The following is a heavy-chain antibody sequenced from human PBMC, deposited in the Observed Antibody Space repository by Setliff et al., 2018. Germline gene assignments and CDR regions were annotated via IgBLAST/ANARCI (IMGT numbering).Heavy chain of an antibody. Sequence: SETLSLTCTVSGDSISSYYWSWIRQAPGKGLEWIGYIQKSGTTKYNPTFGSRLSMSVDTSKNQFSLKLNYVTAADTAVYYCARDQFSSGWYGAPESYFDRWGQGILVTVS. J-gene: IGHJ4*02. D-gene: IGHD6-19*01. CDR3: ARDQFSSGWYGAPESYFDR. CDR2: IQKSGTT. V-gene: IGHV4-59*01. CDR1: GDSISSYY.